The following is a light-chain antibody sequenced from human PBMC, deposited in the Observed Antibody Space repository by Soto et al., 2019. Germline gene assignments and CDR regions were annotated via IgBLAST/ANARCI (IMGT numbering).Light chain of an antibody. V-gene: IGLV1-40*01. Sequence: QSVLTQPPSVSGAPGQRVTISCTGNSSNIGAGFDVHWYQQLPGTAPKLLIYDNSNRPSGVPDRFSGSKSGTSASLAITGLQAEDGTDYYCASWDDSLNGHWVFGGGTKLTVL. J-gene: IGLJ3*02. CDR1: SSNIGAGFD. CDR2: DNS. CDR3: ASWDDSLNGHWV.